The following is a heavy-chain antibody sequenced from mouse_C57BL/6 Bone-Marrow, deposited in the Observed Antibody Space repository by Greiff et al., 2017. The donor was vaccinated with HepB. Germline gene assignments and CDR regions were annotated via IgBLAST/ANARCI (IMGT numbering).Heavy chain of an antibody. J-gene: IGHJ4*01. V-gene: IGHV2-5*01. CDR3: AKKRDSNYAMDY. CDR1: GFSLTSYG. CDR2: IWRGGST. D-gene: IGHD2-5*01. Sequence: VQLQESGPGLVQPSQSLSITCTVSGFSLTSYGVHWVRQSPGKGLEWLGVIWRGGSTDYNAAFMSRLSITKDNSKSQVFFKMNSLQADDTALYYCAKKRDSNYAMDYWGQGTSVTVSS.